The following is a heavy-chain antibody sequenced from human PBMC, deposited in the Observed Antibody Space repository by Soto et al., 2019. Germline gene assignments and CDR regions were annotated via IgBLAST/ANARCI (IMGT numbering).Heavy chain of an antibody. V-gene: IGHV4-39*01. D-gene: IGHD3-3*01. CDR2: IYYSGST. CDR3: ARSIRDPIFGVPPSLGY. Sequence: QLQLQESGPGLVKPSETLSLTCTVSGGSISSSSYYWGWIRQPPGKGLEWIGSIYYSGSTYYNPSLKSRVTISVDTSKNQFSMKLSSVTAADTAVYYCARSIRDPIFGVPPSLGYWGQGTLVTVSS. CDR1: GGSISSSSYY. J-gene: IGHJ4*02.